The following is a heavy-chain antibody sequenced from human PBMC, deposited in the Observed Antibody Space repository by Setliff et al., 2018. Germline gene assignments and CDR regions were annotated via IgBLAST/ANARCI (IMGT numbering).Heavy chain of an antibody. CDR2: VFYNGAA. D-gene: IGHD2-15*01. CDR3: ARENGYCSGGACYFMFDY. V-gene: IGHV4-59*01. CDR1: GDSISDAS. Sequence: SETLSLTCTVSGDSISDASIMAWIRQPPGKGLEFIGYVFYNGAAKYDPSLKSRVTLSLDTSKNQFSLELSSVTAADPAMYYCARENGYCSGGACYFMFDYWGQGTLVTVSS. J-gene: IGHJ4*02.